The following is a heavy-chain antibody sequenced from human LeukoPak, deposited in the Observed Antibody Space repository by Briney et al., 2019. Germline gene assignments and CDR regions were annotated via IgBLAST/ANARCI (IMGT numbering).Heavy chain of an antibody. V-gene: IGHV4-34*01. D-gene: IGHD6-13*01. Sequence: PSETLSLTCAVYGGSFSGYYWSWIRQPPGKGLEWIGEINHSGSTNYNPSLKSRVTISVDTSKNQFSLKLSSVTAADTAVYYCAISAQQLVLYWDQGTLVTVSS. CDR3: AISAQQLVLY. CDR2: INHSGST. J-gene: IGHJ4*02. CDR1: GGSFSGYY.